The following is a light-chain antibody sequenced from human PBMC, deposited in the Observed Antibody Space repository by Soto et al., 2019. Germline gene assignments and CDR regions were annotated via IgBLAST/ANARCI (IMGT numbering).Light chain of an antibody. V-gene: IGKV1-39*01. Sequence: IQMTQSPSSLSASVGDRVTITCRASQSISTYLNWYQQKPGKAPKLLIFAASSLQSGVPSRFSGIGSGKHFTLTISSLQPEDFATYYCQQSYWTPITFAQGTRLDI. CDR1: QSISTY. CDR3: QQSYWTPIT. CDR2: AAS. J-gene: IGKJ5*01.